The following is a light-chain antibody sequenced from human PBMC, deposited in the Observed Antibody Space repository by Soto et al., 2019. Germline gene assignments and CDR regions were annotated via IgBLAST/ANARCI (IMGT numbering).Light chain of an antibody. CDR3: QQYNSYST. V-gene: IGKV1-5*03. CDR1: QSISSW. CDR2: KAS. Sequence: DIQMTQSPSTLSASVGDRVTITCRASQSISSWLAWYPQKPGKAPKLLIYKASSLESGVPSRFSGSGSGTEFTLTISSLQPYDFATYYCQQYNSYSTFGQGTKVEIK. J-gene: IGKJ1*01.